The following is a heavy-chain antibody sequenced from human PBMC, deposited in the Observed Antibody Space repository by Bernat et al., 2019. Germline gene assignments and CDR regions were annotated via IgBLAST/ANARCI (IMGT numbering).Heavy chain of an antibody. J-gene: IGHJ4*02. CDR2: ISYDGSNK. V-gene: IGHV3-30*18. D-gene: IGHD6-13*01. Sequence: QVQLVESGGGVVQPGRSLRLSCAASGFTFSSYGMHWVRQAPGKGLEWVAVISYDGSNKYYADSVKGRFTISRDNSKNTLYLQMNSLRAEDTAVYYCAKDFRAVAGMVDYWGQGTLVTVSS. CDR3: AKDFRAVAGMVDY. CDR1: GFTFSSYG.